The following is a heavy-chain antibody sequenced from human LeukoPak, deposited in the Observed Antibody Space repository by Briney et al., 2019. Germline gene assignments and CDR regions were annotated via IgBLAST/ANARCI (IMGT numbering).Heavy chain of an antibody. Sequence: ASVKVSCKASGGTFSSYAISWVRQAPGQGLEWMGGIIPIFGTANYAQNFQGRVTITADKSTSTAYMELSSLRSEDTAVYYCAKDSTYYYDSSGYHSLDYWGQGTLVTVSS. V-gene: IGHV1-69*06. CDR3: AKDSTYYYDSSGYHSLDY. CDR2: IIPIFGTA. CDR1: GGTFSSYA. J-gene: IGHJ4*02. D-gene: IGHD3-22*01.